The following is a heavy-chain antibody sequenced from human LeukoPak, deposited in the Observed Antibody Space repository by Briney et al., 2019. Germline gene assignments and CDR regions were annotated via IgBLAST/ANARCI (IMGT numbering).Heavy chain of an antibody. J-gene: IGHJ4*02. CDR3: ARDFLHSSTSRPFDY. V-gene: IGHV3-21*01. CDR2: IFSRSESI. CDR1: GFTFGDYA. D-gene: IGHD2-2*01. Sequence: GGSLRLSCTASGFTFGDYALSWFRQAPGKGLEWVSCIFSRSESIFYADSVKGRFTISRDNAKNSLYLQMDSLRAEDTAVYYCARDFLHSSTSRPFDYWGQGTLVTVSS.